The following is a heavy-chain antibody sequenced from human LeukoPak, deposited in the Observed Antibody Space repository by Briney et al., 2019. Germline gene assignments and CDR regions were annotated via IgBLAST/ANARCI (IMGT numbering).Heavy chain of an antibody. J-gene: IGHJ5*02. CDR2: IIPIFGTA. CDR1: GGTFSSYA. CDR3: ARDGTRSTWFDP. V-gene: IGHV1-69*05. D-gene: IGHD2-2*01. Sequence: EASVKVSCKASGGTFSSYAISWVRQAPGQGLEWMGGIIPIFGTANFAQKFQGRVTITTDESTSTAYMELSSLRSEDTAVYYCARDGTRSTWFDPWGQGTLVTVSS.